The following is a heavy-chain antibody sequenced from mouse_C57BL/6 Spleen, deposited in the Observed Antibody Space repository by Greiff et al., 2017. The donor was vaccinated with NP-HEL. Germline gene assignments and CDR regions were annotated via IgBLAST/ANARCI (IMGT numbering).Heavy chain of an antibody. J-gene: IGHJ1*03. Sequence: QVQLQQPGAELVKPGASVKLSCKASGYTFTSYWMQWVKQRPGQGLEWIGEIDPSDSYTNYNQKFKGKATLTVDPSSSTAYMQLISLTSEDSAVYYVASSTTGGAPRYFDVWGTGTTVTVSS. CDR3: ASSTTGGAPRYFDV. CDR2: IDPSDSYT. V-gene: IGHV1-50*01. D-gene: IGHD1-1*01. CDR1: GYTFTSYW.